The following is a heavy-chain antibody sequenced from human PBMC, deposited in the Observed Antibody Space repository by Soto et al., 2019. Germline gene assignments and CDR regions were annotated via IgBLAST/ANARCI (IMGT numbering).Heavy chain of an antibody. J-gene: IGHJ6*02. CDR2: IIPISETT. Sequence: QVQLVQSGAEVKKPGSSVKVSCKASGGTFSSYAISWVRQAPGQGLEWMGGIIPISETTNYAQKFQGRVTITADESKSTAYMELSSLRSEDTAVYYCARLQGSSTSLEIYYYYYYGMDVWGQGTTVTVSS. CDR1: GGTFSSYA. CDR3: ARLQGSSTSLEIYYYYYYGMDV. V-gene: IGHV1-69*01. D-gene: IGHD2-2*01.